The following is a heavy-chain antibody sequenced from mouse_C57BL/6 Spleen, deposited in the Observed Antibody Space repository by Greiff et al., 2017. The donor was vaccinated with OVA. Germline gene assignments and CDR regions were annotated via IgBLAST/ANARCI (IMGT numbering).Heavy chain of an antibody. J-gene: IGHJ2*01. CDR2: IDPSDSYT. CDR1: GYTFTSYW. D-gene: IGHD1-1*01. V-gene: IGHV1-69*01. CDR3: ARYYYGSSYDY. Sequence: QVQLQQPGAELVMPGASVKLSCKASGYTFTSYWMHWVKQRPGQGLEWIGEIDPSDSYTNYNQQFKGKSTLTVDKSSSTAYMQLSSLTSEDSAVYYCARYYYGSSYDYWGQGTTLTVSS.